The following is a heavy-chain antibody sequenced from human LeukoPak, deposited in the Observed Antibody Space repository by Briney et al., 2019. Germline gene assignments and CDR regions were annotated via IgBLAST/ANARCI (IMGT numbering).Heavy chain of an antibody. J-gene: IGHJ6*04. CDR1: GFIVSSNY. CDR2: IYCDGST. V-gene: IGHV3-53*01. CDR3: ARVLYILRYFDY. Sequence: GGSLRLSCAASGFIVSSNYMSWVRQAPGKGLEWVSVIYCDGSTYYADSVKGRFTISRDNSKNTLYLQMNSLRAEDTAVYYCARVLYILRYFDYWGKGTTVTISS. D-gene: IGHD3-9*01.